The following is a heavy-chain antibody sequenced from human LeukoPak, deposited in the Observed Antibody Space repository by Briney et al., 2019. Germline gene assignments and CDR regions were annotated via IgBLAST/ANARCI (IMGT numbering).Heavy chain of an antibody. CDR2: IYHSGNT. Sequence: TSETLSLTCNVSGASMSSNYWSWIRQPPGKGLERIGYIYHSGNTNYSPSLESRVTMSVDESKNQFSLRVHFVSAADTAVYYCASTRRAAVAGRFDSWGQGTLVTVSS. CDR1: GASMSSNY. J-gene: IGHJ4*02. D-gene: IGHD6-19*01. V-gene: IGHV4-4*09. CDR3: ASTRRAAVAGRFDS.